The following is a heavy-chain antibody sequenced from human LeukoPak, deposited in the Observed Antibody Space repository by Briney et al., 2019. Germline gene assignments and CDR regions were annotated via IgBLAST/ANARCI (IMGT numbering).Heavy chain of an antibody. CDR2: INHDGTDK. V-gene: IGHV3-7*05. CDR3: AREDWGPRFDP. Sequence: PGGSLRLSCAASGFTSTSYWMTWVRQAPGKGLHWVANINHDGTDKNYADSVKGRFTISRDNAKRSVLLQMNSLRAEDTGLYYCAREDWGPRFDPRGQGTLVTASS. J-gene: IGHJ5*02. D-gene: IGHD7-27*01. CDR1: GFTSTSYW.